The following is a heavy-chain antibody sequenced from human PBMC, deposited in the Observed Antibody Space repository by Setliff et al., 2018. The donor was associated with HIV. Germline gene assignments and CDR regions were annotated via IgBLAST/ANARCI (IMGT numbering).Heavy chain of an antibody. CDR2: IYTDGST. D-gene: IGHD6-19*01. V-gene: IGHV4-61*09. CDR1: DGSITSGNYF. Sequence: PSETLSLTCTVSDGSITSGNYFWTWIRQPAGKGLEWIGHIYTDGSTNYTPSFRSRVTISVDSSKNQFSLKLSSVTAADTAVYYCARDARWLQFPYFDYWGQGTLVTVSS. J-gene: IGHJ4*01. CDR3: ARDARWLQFPYFDY.